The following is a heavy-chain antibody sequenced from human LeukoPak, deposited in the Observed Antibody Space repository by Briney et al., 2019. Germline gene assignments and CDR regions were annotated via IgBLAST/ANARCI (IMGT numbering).Heavy chain of an antibody. CDR2: INHSGST. CDR3: ARAHSYCSSTSCYRYFDY. Sequence: SETLSLTCAVYGGSFSGYYWSWIRHPAGKRLEWIGEINHSGSTNYNPSLKSRVTISVDTSKNQFSLKLSSVTAAGTAVYYCARAHSYCSSTSCYRYFDYWGQGTLVTVSS. J-gene: IGHJ4*02. V-gene: IGHV4-34*01. CDR1: GGSFSGYY. D-gene: IGHD2-2*01.